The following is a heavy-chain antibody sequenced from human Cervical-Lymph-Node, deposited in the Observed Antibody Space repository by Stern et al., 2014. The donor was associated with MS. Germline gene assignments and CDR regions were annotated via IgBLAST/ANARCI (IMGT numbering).Heavy chain of an antibody. V-gene: IGHV1-2*06. CDR3: ATDGGTSFQMDV. J-gene: IGHJ6*02. Sequence: VQLVESGAQVKEPGASVKVSCKASGYSFSDFNTHWVRQAPGQGLEWMGRISPHTGGAKYAQKVQGRVTMTRDTSIITAYMELDRLTTDDTAVYYCATDGGTSFQMDVWGQGTTVTVSS. CDR2: ISPHTGGA. CDR1: GYSFSDFN. D-gene: IGHD2-2*01.